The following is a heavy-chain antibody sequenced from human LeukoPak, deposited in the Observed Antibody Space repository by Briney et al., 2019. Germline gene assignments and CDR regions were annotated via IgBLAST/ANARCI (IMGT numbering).Heavy chain of an antibody. J-gene: IGHJ4*02. Sequence: GESLKISCKGSGYSFTSYWIGWVRQMPGKGLEWMGIIHPGDSDTRYSPSFQGQVTISADKSISTAYLQWSSLKASDTAMYYCARPSSSSWYPIYYFDYWGQGTLVTVSS. CDR3: ARPSSSSWYPIYYFDY. CDR2: IHPGDSDT. V-gene: IGHV5-51*01. CDR1: GYSFTSYW. D-gene: IGHD6-13*01.